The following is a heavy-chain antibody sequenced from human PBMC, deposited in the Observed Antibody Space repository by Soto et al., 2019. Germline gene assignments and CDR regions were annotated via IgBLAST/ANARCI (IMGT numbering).Heavy chain of an antibody. V-gene: IGHV3-23*01. J-gene: IGHJ4*02. Sequence: GGSLRLSCEAPGINFRSFAMSWVRQAPGKGLQWVASISNNADATYYADSVKGRFHISRDNSKRTVFLEMNSLRVEDTAVYYCEKLAMWFGEFGSGYWGQGALVTVSS. CDR3: EKLAMWFGEFGSGY. CDR1: GINFRSFA. D-gene: IGHD3-10*01. CDR2: ISNNADAT.